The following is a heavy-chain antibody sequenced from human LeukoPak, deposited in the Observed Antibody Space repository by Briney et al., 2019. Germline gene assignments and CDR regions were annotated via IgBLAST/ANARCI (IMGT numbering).Heavy chain of an antibody. CDR1: GGSISSSSYF. V-gene: IGHV4-39*01. CDR3: ARVKGSGYYYVFDY. D-gene: IGHD3-22*01. CDR2: IYYSGNT. Sequence: SETLSLTCTVSGGSISSSSYFWGWIRQPPGKGLEWIGSIYYSGNTYYNPSLKSRVTISLDTSKNQFSLKLGSVTAADTAVYYCARVKGSGYYYVFDYWGQGTLVTVSS. J-gene: IGHJ4*02.